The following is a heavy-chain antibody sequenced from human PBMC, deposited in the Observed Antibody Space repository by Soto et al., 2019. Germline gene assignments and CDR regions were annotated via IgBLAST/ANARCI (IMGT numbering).Heavy chain of an antibody. V-gene: IGHV4-39*01. J-gene: IGHJ4*02. CDR2: IYYSGST. CDR1: GGSISSSSYY. CDR3: ARSDGGGVDY. D-gene: IGHD2-21*01. Sequence: SETLSLTCTVSGGSISSSSYYWGWIRQPPGKGLEWIGSIYYSGSTYYNPSLKSRVTISVDTSKNQFSLKLSSVTAADTAVYYCARSDGGGVDYWGQGTLVTVSS.